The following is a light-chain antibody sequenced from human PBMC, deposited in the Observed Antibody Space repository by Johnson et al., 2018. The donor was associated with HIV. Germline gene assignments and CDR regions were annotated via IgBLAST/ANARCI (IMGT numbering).Light chain of an antibody. Sequence: QSVLTQPPSVSAAPGQKVTISCSGSSSNIGNNFVSWYQQLPGTAPKLLIYANNKRPSGIADRFSGSKSGTSATLGITGLQTGDEADYYCGTWDSSLRVGFFGTGTKVTVL. J-gene: IGLJ1*01. CDR1: SSNIGNNF. CDR2: ANN. CDR3: GTWDSSLRVGF. V-gene: IGLV1-51*02.